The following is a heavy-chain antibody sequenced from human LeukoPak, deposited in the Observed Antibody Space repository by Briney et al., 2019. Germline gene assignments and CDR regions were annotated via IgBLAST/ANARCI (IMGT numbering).Heavy chain of an antibody. J-gene: IGHJ4*02. D-gene: IGHD3-3*01. Sequence: GGSLRLSCAASGFTFSSCSMNWGRQAPEKVLERVSFISNNSSYIYYADSVKGRFTISRDNAKNSLYLQMNSLRAEDTAVYYCARGLDDFWSGLIHYWGQGTLVTVRS. CDR2: ISNNSSYI. CDR3: ARGLDDFWSGLIHY. CDR1: GFTFSSCS. V-gene: IGHV3-21*01.